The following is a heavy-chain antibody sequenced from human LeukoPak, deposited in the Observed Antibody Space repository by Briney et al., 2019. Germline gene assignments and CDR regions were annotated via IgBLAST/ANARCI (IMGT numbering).Heavy chain of an antibody. Sequence: SSETQSLTCTVSGGSISSYYWSWIRQPPGKGLEWIGYIYYSGSTNYNPSLKSRVTISVDTSKNQFSLKLSSVTAADTAVYYCARVLAGYYYYYMDVWGKGTTVTVSS. CDR3: ARVLAGYYYYYMDV. J-gene: IGHJ6*03. V-gene: IGHV4-59*01. CDR1: GGSISSYY. CDR2: IYYSGST.